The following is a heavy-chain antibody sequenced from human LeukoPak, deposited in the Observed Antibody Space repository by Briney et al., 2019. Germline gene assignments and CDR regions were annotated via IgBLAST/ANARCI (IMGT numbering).Heavy chain of an antibody. CDR3: ARSPLLDFWSGYYNWYFDL. V-gene: IGHV4-34*01. D-gene: IGHD3-3*01. Sequence: SETLSLTCAVYGGSFSGYYWSWIRQPPGKGLEWIGEINHSGSTNYNPSLKSRVTISVDTSKNQFSLKLSSVTAADTAVYYCARSPLLDFWSGYYNWYFDLWGRGTLVTVSS. CDR1: GGSFSGYY. CDR2: INHSGST. J-gene: IGHJ2*01.